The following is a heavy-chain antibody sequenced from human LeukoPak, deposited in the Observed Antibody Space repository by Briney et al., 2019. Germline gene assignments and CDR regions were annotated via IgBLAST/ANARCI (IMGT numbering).Heavy chain of an antibody. CDR3: AKRALTSHFDY. CDR2: ISYDGSNK. V-gene: IGHV3-30*18. J-gene: IGHJ4*02. CDR1: GFTFSSYG. Sequence: GGSLRLSCAASGFTFSSYGMHWVRQAPGKGLEWVAVISYDGSNKYYADSVKGRFTISRDNSKNTLYLQMNSLRAEDTAVYYCAKRALTSHFDYWGQGTLVTVSS.